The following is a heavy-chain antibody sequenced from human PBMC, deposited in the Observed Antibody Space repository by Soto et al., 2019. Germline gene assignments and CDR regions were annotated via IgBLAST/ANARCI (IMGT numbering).Heavy chain of an antibody. V-gene: IGHV1-69*01. D-gene: IGHD6-19*01. J-gene: IGHJ3*02. Sequence: QVQLVQSGAEVQKPGSSVKVSCKASGGTFSSYAISWVRQAPGQGLEWMGGIIPIFGTANYAQKVQGRVTITEDESTSTAYMELSSRRSEDRAVYYCARDRDSSGDDAFDIWGQGTMVTVSS. CDR3: ARDRDSSGDDAFDI. CDR1: GGTFSSYA. CDR2: IIPIFGTA.